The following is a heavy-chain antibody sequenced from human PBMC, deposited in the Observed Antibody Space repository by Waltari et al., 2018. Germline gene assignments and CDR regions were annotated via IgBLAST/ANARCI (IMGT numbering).Heavy chain of an antibody. D-gene: IGHD4-17*01. J-gene: IGHJ4*02. CDR1: GFTFSSYW. CDR3: TRADYGGNYFFDS. Sequence: EVQLVESGGGLVQSGGSLRLTCAASGFTFSSYWMHWVGQAPGKGLVWVSRIKSDGSTTIYADSVKGRFTMARDNAKNTLYLVMNSLRPDDTAVYYCTRADYGGNYFFDSWGQGTLVTVSS. CDR2: IKSDGSTT. V-gene: IGHV3-74*01.